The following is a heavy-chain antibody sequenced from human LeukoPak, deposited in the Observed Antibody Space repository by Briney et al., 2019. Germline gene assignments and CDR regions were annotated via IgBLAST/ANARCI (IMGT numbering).Heavy chain of an antibody. CDR2: ISYDGSNK. V-gene: IGHV3-30-3*01. Sequence: GGSLRLSCAASGFTFSSYAMHWVRQAPGKGLEWVAVISYDGSNKYYADSVKGRFTISRDNSKNTLCLQMNSPRAEDTAVYYCARDDLGDQLLYDTYYYYGMDVWGQGTTVTVSS. J-gene: IGHJ6*02. D-gene: IGHD2-2*01. CDR3: ARDDLGDQLLYDTYYYYGMDV. CDR1: GFTFSSYA.